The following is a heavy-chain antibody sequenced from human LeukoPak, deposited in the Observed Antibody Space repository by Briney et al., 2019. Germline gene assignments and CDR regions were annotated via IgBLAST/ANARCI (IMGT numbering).Heavy chain of an antibody. J-gene: IGHJ5*02. D-gene: IGHD3-3*01. CDR2: IYTSGTT. V-gene: IGHV4-61*02. CDR1: GGSISSSSYY. Sequence: PSETLSLTCTVSGGSISSSSYYWSWIRQPAGKGLEWIGRIYTSGTTNYNPSLKSRVTISIDTSKNQFSLKLSSVTAADTAVYYCARFTYYDSSWGQGTLVTVSS. CDR3: ARFTYYDSS.